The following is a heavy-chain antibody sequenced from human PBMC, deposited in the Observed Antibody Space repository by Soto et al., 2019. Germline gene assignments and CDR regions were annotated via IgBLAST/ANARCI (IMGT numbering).Heavy chain of an antibody. J-gene: IGHJ4*02. CDR2: ISSSGSTI. CDR1: GFTFSSYE. CDR3: ARDRVRGYSRVGIDY. V-gene: IGHV3-48*03. Sequence: GGSLRLSCAASGFTFSSYEMNWVRQAPGKGLEWVSYISSSGSTIYYADSVKGRFTISRDNAKNSLYLQMNSLRAEDTAVYYCARDRVRGYSRVGIDYWGQGTLVTVSS. D-gene: IGHD5-18*01.